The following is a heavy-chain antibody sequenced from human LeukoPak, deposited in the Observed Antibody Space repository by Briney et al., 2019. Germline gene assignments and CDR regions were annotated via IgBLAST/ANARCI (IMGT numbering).Heavy chain of an antibody. CDR1: GFTVNNYE. V-gene: IGHV3-48*03. Sequence: GGSLRLSCAASGFTVNNYEMNWVRQAPGKGLEWISCISSRDNTVYYADSVKGRFTISRDNAKNSLYLQMNSLRAEDTAVYYCARVGYVGYYYYYYMDVWGKGTTVTVSS. D-gene: IGHD5-12*01. J-gene: IGHJ6*03. CDR3: ARVGYVGYYYYYYMDV. CDR2: ISSRDNTV.